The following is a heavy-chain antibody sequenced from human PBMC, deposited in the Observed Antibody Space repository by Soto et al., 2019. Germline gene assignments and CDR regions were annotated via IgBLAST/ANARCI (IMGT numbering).Heavy chain of an antibody. J-gene: IGHJ6*02. CDR2: IQHNGNNI. Sequence: QVQLVESGGGVVHPGGSLRLSCKASGFGFSAYSMHWVRQAPGKGLEWVAVIQHNGNNIQYAGFVRGRFTISRDNYKSILYLEMNGLTPEDTALHYCVRVGWGYTYGNGLDGWGQGTTVTVSS. CDR1: GFGFSAYS. V-gene: IGHV3-30-3*01. CDR3: VRVGWGYTYGNGLDG. D-gene: IGHD5-18*01.